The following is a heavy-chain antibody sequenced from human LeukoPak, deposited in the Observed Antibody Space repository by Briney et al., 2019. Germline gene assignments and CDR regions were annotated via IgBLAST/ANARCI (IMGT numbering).Heavy chain of an antibody. V-gene: IGHV4-59*01. CDR3: ASTYFGSGSFPLDY. D-gene: IGHD3-10*01. J-gene: IGHJ4*02. CDR2: IYYTGST. CDR1: GGSMVSYY. Sequence: SETLSLTCTVSGGSMVSYYWSWVRQSPGKGLEWIGYIYYTGSTNYNPSLKSRVTISIDMSRTQFSLKLRSVTAADTAVYYCASTYFGSGSFPLDYWGQGTLVTVSS.